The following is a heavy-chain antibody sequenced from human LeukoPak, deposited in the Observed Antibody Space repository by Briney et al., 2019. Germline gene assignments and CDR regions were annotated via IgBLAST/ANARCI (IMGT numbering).Heavy chain of an antibody. J-gene: IGHJ4*02. Sequence: GGSLRLSCATSGFTFSDHYMTWIRQAPGKGLETVSYIYNGGDTIYYADSVRGRFTISRDNAKNTLYLQMSSLRVEDTALYYCGRGKSPAAVDDWGQGTLVTVPS. V-gene: IGHV3-11*04. CDR3: GRGKSPAAVDD. CDR1: GFTFSDHY. CDR2: IYNGGDTI. D-gene: IGHD2-2*01.